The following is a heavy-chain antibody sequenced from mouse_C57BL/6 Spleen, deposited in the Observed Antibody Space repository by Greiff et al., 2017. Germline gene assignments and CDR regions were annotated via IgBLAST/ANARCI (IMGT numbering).Heavy chain of an antibody. D-gene: IGHD2-12*01. CDR2: ISYDGSN. V-gene: IGHV3-6*01. CDR1: GYSITRGYY. Sequence: EVQLQQSGPGLVKPSQSLSLTCSVTGYSITRGYYWNWIRQFPGNKLEWMGYISYDGSNNYNPSLKNRISITRDTSKNQFFLKLNSVTTEDTATYYCARGNYSPYYAMDYWGQGTSVTVSS. J-gene: IGHJ4*01. CDR3: ARGNYSPYYAMDY.